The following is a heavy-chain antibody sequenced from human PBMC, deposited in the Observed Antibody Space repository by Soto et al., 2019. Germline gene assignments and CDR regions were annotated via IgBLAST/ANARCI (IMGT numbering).Heavy chain of an antibody. V-gene: IGHV3-23*01. D-gene: IGHD3-10*01. J-gene: IGHJ6*02. CDR2: ISGSGGST. Sequence: EVQLLESGGGLVQPGGSLRLSCAASGFTFSSYAMSWVRQAPGKGLEWVSTISGSGGSTYYADSVKGRFTISRDNSKNTLYLQMNSLRAEDTAVYYCAKDQDYYGSGSYWAYGMDVWGQGTTVTVSS. CDR3: AKDQDYYGSGSYWAYGMDV. CDR1: GFTFSSYA.